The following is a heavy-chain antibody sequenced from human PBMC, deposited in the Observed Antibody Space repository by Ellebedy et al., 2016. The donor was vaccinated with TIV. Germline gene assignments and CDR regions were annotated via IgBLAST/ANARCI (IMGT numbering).Heavy chain of an antibody. CDR3: ARDSDSSGYYYGVDY. CDR1: GGSISSYY. D-gene: IGHD3-22*01. V-gene: IGHV4-59*12. CDR2: IYYSGST. J-gene: IGHJ4*02. Sequence: SETLSLXCTVSGGSISSYYWSWIRQPPGKGLEWIGYIYYSGSTNYNPSLKSRLTMSVDTFKNQFSLKLSSVTAADTAVYYCARDSDSSGYYYGVDYWGQGTLVTVSS.